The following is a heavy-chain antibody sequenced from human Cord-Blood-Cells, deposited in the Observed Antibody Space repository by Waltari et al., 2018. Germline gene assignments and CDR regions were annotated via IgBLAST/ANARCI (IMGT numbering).Heavy chain of an antibody. CDR2: INHSGST. Sequence: QLQLQQWGAGLLKPSETLSLTCAVYGGSFSGYYWSWIRQPPGKGLEWIGEINHSGSTNYNPSLKSRVTISVDTSKNQFSLKLSSVTAADTAVYYCARVSPGIAADDAFDIWGQGTMVTVSS. V-gene: IGHV4-34*01. D-gene: IGHD6-13*01. CDR1: GGSFSGYY. CDR3: ARVSPGIAADDAFDI. J-gene: IGHJ3*02.